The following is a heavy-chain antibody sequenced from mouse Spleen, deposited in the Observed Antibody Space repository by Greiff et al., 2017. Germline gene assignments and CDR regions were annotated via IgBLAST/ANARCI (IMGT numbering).Heavy chain of an antibody. CDR1: GYTFTDYE. CDR2: IDPETGGT. V-gene: IGHV1-15*01. J-gene: IGHJ1*01. Sequence: VQGVESGAELVRPGASVTLSCKASGYTFTDYEMHWVKQTPVHGLEWIGAIDPETGGTAYNQKFKGKAILTADKSSSTAYMELRSLTSEDSAVYYCTRWGLRRYWYFDVWGAGTTVTVSS. CDR3: TRWGLRRYWYFDV. D-gene: IGHD2-4*01.